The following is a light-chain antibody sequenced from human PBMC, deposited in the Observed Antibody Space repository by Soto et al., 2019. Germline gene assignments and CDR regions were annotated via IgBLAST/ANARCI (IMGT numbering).Light chain of an antibody. CDR2: GAS. CDR3: QQYGSSPGYT. Sequence: IVLTQSPGTLSLSPGERATLSCRASQSVSSNDLAWYQQKPGQAPRLLIYGASSRATGIPDRFSGSGSGTDFTLTISRLESEDFAVYYCQQYGSSPGYTFGQGTKVEIK. V-gene: IGKV3-20*01. J-gene: IGKJ2*01. CDR1: QSVSSND.